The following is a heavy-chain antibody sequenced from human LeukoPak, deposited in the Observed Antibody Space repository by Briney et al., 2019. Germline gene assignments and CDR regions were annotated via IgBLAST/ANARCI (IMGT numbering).Heavy chain of an antibody. CDR1: GYTFTSYD. CDR3: ARGPYYDFWSGYYTRGHYYYYYGMDV. V-gene: IGHV1-8*01. Sequence: GASVKVSCKASGYTFTSYDINWARQATGQGLEWMGWMNPNSGNTGYAQKFQGRVTMTRNTSISTAYMELSSLRSEDTAVYYCARGPYYDFWSGYYTRGHYYYYYGMDVWGQGTTVTVSS. J-gene: IGHJ6*02. CDR2: MNPNSGNT. D-gene: IGHD3-3*01.